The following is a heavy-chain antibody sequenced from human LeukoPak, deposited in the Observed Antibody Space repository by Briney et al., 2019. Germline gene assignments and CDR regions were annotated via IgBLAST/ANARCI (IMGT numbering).Heavy chain of an antibody. CDR2: INPNSGGT. CDR1: GYTFTGYY. D-gene: IGHD1-26*01. V-gene: IGHV1-2*04. J-gene: IGHJ3*02. CDR3: AIPTCGGSDGSPVCAFDI. Sequence: ASVKVSCRASGYTFTGYYMHWVRQAPGQGLEWMGWINPNSGGTNYAQKFQGWVTMTRDTSISTAYMELSSLRSEDTAVYYCAIPTCGGSDGSPVCAFDIWGQGTMVTVSS.